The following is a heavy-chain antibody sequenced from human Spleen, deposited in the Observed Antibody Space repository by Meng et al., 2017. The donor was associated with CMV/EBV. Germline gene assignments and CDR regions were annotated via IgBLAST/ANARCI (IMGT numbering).Heavy chain of an antibody. J-gene: IGHJ5*02. CDR1: GFTFTNFA. D-gene: IGHD3-9*01. Sequence: GESLKISCAASGFTFTNFAMSWVRLAPGRGLEWVSSISARGGTTSYADSVKGRFTISSDNPKNTLYLQMNSLRVDDTAIYYCAKSDYDTLTGYFGPWGQGTLVTVSS. CDR3: AKSDYDTLTGYFGP. CDR2: ISARGGTT. V-gene: IGHV3-23*01.